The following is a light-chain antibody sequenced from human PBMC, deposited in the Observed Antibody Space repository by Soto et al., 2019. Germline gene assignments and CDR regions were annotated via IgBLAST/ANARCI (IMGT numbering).Light chain of an antibody. CDR3: QQYDNLPIT. CDR2: DAS. CDR1: QDINNY. Sequence: DIQMTQSPPSLSASVGDRVTITCQASQDINNYLNWYQQKPGKAPNFLIYDASNLETGVPSRFSGSGSGTDFTFTISSLQPEDFATYYCQQYDNLPITFGQGTRLEIK. J-gene: IGKJ5*01. V-gene: IGKV1-33*01.